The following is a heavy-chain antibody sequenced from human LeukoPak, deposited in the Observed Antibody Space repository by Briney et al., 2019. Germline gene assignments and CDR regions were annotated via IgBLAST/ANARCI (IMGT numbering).Heavy chain of an antibody. V-gene: IGHV3-9*01. D-gene: IGHD3-22*01. Sequence: PGGSLRLSCAASGFTFDDYAMHWVRQAPGKGRKGSPGISWNSGSIGYADSVKGRFTISRDNAKNSLYLQMNSLRAEDTALYYCAKGYYYDSSGYIDYWGQGTLVTVSS. CDR3: AKGYYYDSSGYIDY. CDR2: ISWNSGSI. CDR1: GFTFDDYA. J-gene: IGHJ4*02.